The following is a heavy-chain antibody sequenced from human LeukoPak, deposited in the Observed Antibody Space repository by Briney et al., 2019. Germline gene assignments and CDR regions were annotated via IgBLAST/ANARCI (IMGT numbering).Heavy chain of an antibody. CDR3: ASPSVSDYRDYAFDY. D-gene: IGHD4-17*01. J-gene: IGHJ4*02. CDR1: GYTFADYF. Sequence: ASLKVSCKTSGYTFADYFIHWVRQAPGQGLEWMGWINPNSGGTNYAQKFQGRVTMNRDTSISTAYMELSRLRSDDTAVYYCASPSVSDYRDYAFDYWGQGTLVTVSS. CDR2: INPNSGGT. V-gene: IGHV1-2*02.